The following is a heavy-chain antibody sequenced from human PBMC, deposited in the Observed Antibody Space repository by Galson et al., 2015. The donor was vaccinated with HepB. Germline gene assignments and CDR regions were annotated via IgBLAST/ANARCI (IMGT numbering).Heavy chain of an antibody. CDR2: IYPGDSDT. D-gene: IGHD5-18*01. CDR3: ARQAVRGYSYRGAYY. CDR1: GYSFTSYW. Sequence: QSGAEVKKPGESLKISCKGSGYSFTSYWIGWVRQMPGKGLEWMGIIYPGDSDTRYSPSFQGQVTIPADKSISTAYLQWSSLKASDTAMYYCARQAVRGYSYRGAYYWGQGTLVTVSS. V-gene: IGHV5-51*01. J-gene: IGHJ4*02.